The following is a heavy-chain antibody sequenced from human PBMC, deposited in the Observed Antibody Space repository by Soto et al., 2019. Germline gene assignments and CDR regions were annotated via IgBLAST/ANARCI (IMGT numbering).Heavy chain of an antibody. D-gene: IGHD2-15*01. V-gene: IGHV3-33*01. J-gene: IGHJ4*02. CDR1: GFTFSSYG. Sequence: PGGSLRLSCAASGFTFSSYGMHWVRQAPGKGLEWVAVIWYDGSNKYYADSVKGRFTISRDNSKNTLYLQMNSLRAEDTAVYYCARDQGPCSGGSCYPDYWGQGTLVTVSS. CDR2: IWYDGSNK. CDR3: ARDQGPCSGGSCYPDY.